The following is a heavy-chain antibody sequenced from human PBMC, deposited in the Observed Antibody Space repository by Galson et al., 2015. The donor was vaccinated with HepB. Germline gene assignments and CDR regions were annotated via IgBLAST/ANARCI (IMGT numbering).Heavy chain of an antibody. CDR3: ARDWEAFDIWGQGTTKSLDY. CDR1: GFTFSSYW. CDR2: INSDGSST. J-gene: IGHJ4*02. V-gene: IGHV3-74*01. Sequence: SLRLSCAASGFTFSSYWMHWVRQAPGKGLVWVSRINSDGSSTSYADSVKGRFTISRDNAKNTLYLQMNSLRAEDTAVYYCARDWEAFDIWGQGTTKSLDYWGQRTLVTVSS. D-gene: IGHD3-9*01.